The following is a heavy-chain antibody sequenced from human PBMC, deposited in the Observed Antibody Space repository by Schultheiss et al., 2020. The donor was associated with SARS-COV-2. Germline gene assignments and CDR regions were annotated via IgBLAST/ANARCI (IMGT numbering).Heavy chain of an antibody. J-gene: IGHJ5*02. D-gene: IGHD6-19*01. CDR2: INSDGSST. CDR1: GFTFSSYW. CDR3: ARDGSSGWPT. Sequence: GGSLRLSCAASGFTFSSYWMHWVRQAPGKGLVCVSRINSDGSSTSYADSVKGRFTISRDNAKNTLYLQMNSLRAEDTAVYYCARDGSSGWPTWGQGTLVTVSS. V-gene: IGHV3-74*01.